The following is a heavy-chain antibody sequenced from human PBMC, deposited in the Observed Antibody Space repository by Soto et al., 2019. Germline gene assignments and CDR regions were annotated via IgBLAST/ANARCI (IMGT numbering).Heavy chain of an antibody. CDR2: IYYSGST. CDR3: GGYGRGTDVFDP. Sequence: QVQLQESGPGLVKPSQTLSLTCTVSGGSIRSGDYYWSWIRQPPGKGLEWIGYIYYSGSTFYNPSLKSRLTMSVDTSKNQFSLKLSSVTAADTAVYYCGGYGRGTDVFDPWGQGTLVTVSS. D-gene: IGHD5-18*01. V-gene: IGHV4-30-4*01. CDR1: GGSIRSGDYY. J-gene: IGHJ5*02.